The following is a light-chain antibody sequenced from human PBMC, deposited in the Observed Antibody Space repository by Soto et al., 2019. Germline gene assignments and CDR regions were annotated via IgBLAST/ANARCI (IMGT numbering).Light chain of an antibody. CDR1: QSVRAGY. J-gene: IGKJ1*01. Sequence: EIVLTQSPGTLSLSPGERATLSCRASQSVRAGYLAWYQQKPGQAPRLVIYGASTRATGIPDRFSGSGSGTDFTVTISRLEPEDFAVYYCQQYDSSPWTFGQGTKVEI. CDR3: QQYDSSPWT. CDR2: GAS. V-gene: IGKV3-20*01.